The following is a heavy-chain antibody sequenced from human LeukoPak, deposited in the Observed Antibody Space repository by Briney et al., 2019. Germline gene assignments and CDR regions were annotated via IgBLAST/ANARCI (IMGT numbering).Heavy chain of an antibody. Sequence: SQTLSLTCAISGDSVSSNSAAWNWIRQSPSRGLEWLGRTYYRSKWYNDYAASVKSRITIDPDTSKNQFSLQLSSLTPEDTAVYYCARGYRLEGNRVFDYWGQGTLVTGSS. V-gene: IGHV6-1*01. CDR1: GDSVSSNSAA. CDR2: TYYRSKWYN. J-gene: IGHJ4*02. CDR3: ARGYRLEGNRVFDY. D-gene: IGHD3-16*02.